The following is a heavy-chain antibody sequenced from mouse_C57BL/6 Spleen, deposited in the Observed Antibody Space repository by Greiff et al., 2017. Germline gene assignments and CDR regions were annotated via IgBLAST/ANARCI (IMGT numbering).Heavy chain of an antibody. CDR2: LNPSNGGT. V-gene: IGHV1-53*01. CDR3: ARAHYYGYWYFDV. Sequence: VQLQQPGTELVQPGASVKLSCKASGYTFPSYWMHWVKQRPGKGLEWIGNLNPSNGGTNYNEKFKSKTTLTVDKASSTAYMQLSSLTSEDSAVYYCARAHYYGYWYFDVWGTGTTVTVSS. D-gene: IGHD1-1*01. J-gene: IGHJ1*03. CDR1: GYTFPSYW.